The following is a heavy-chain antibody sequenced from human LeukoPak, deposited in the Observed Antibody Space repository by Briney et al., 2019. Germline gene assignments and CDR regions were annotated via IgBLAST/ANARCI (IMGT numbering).Heavy chain of an antibody. CDR1: GFTFSNYA. J-gene: IGHJ4*02. D-gene: IGHD3-10*02. CDR2: ISYEGNNR. V-gene: IGHV3-30*18. Sequence: GGSLRLSCTASGFTFSNYAMHWVRRAPGKGLEGVAGISYEGNNRYYADSVKGRFTISRDNHKNTVYLEMNSLRAEDTAVYYCAKGHSESAVRGGHLDYWGQGTLVTVSS. CDR3: AKGHSESAVRGGHLDY.